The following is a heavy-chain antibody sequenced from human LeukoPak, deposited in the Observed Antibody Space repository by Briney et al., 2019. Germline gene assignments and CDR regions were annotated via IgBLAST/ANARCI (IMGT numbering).Heavy chain of an antibody. CDR2: IIPILGIA. D-gene: IGHD3-3*01. Sequence: SVKVSCKASGGTFSSYAISWVRQAPGQGLEWMGRIIPILGIANYAQKFQGRVTITADKSTSTAYMELSSLRSEDTAVYYCARDNVITIFGVVYFDYWAREPWSPSPQ. CDR3: ARDNVITIFGVVYFDY. V-gene: IGHV1-69*04. J-gene: IGHJ4*02. CDR1: GGTFSSYA.